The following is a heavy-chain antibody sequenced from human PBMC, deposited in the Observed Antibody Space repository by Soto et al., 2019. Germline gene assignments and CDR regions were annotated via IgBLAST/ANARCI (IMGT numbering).Heavy chain of an antibody. V-gene: IGHV3-11*01. CDR1: GFTFSDYY. J-gene: IGHJ3*02. CDR3: ARDHDAFDI. Sequence: GGSLRLSCAASGFTFSDYYMSWIRQAPGKGLEWLSYLSASGTTIYYADSVKGRFTISRDNAKNSLYLQMNSLRAEDTAVYYCARDHDAFDIWGQGTMVTVSS. CDR2: LSASGTTI.